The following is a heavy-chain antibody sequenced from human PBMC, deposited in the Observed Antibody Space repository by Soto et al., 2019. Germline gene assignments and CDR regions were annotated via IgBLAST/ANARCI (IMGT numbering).Heavy chain of an antibody. D-gene: IGHD2-15*01. J-gene: IGHJ4*02. CDR3: ALGYCSGGSCYPPFDY. Sequence: SETLSLTGAVYGGSFSGYYWSWIRQPPGKGLEWIGEINHSGSTNYNPSLKSRVTISVDTSKNQFSLKLSSVTAADTAVYYCALGYCSGGSCYPPFDYWGQGTLVTVSS. CDR1: GGSFSGYY. CDR2: INHSGST. V-gene: IGHV4-34*01.